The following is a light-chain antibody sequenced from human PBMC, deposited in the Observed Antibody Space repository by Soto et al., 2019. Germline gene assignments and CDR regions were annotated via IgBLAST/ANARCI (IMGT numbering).Light chain of an antibody. CDR3: QQYNYYSS. CDR2: DAS. Sequence: DIQMTQSPSTLSASVGDRVTITCRASQSISSWLAWYQQKPGKAPKLLIYDASSLESGVPSRFSGSGSGTKFPLTISSLQPDDFATYYCQQYNYYSSFGGGTKVEIK. J-gene: IGKJ4*01. CDR1: QSISSW. V-gene: IGKV1-5*01.